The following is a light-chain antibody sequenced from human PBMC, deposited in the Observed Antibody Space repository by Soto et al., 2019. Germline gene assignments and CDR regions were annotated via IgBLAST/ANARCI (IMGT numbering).Light chain of an antibody. J-gene: IGKJ4*02. CDR1: QGIRSW. CDR3: QQSDTFPAT. CDR2: AAS. Sequence: DIQMTQSPSSVSASVGDRVTITCRASQGIRSWLAWYQQRPGKAPKLLISAASSLQSAVPSRFSGSVFGTYFTLIISSLQPDDFATYYCQQSDTFPATFGGGTKVDIK. V-gene: IGKV1D-12*01.